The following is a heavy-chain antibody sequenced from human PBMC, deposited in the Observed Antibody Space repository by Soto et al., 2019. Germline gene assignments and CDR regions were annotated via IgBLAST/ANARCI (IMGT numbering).Heavy chain of an antibody. CDR3: ARGGGIALYYYYMDV. CDR2: INHSGST. Sequence: QVQLQQWGAGLLKPSETLSLTCAVYGGSFSGYYWSWIRQPPGKGLQWIGEINHSGSTNYNPSLKSRVTISVDTSKNQFSLKLSSVTAADTAVYYCARGGGIALYYYYMDVWGKGTTVTVSS. J-gene: IGHJ6*03. CDR1: GGSFSGYY. D-gene: IGHD1-20*01. V-gene: IGHV4-34*01.